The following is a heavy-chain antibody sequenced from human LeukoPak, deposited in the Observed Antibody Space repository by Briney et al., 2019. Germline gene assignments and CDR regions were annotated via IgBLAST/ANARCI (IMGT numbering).Heavy chain of an antibody. D-gene: IGHD3-10*01. Sequence: ASVTVSCTASGYTFTNYGFSWVRQAPGQGLEWMGWISTYNDNTDYAQKLQGRVTMTTDTSTSTAYMELRSLRSDDTAVYYCARRMNSGSYYPSYYFDYWGQGTLVTVSS. V-gene: IGHV1-18*01. CDR3: ARRMNSGSYYPSYYFDY. J-gene: IGHJ4*02. CDR1: GYTFTNYG. CDR2: ISTYNDNT.